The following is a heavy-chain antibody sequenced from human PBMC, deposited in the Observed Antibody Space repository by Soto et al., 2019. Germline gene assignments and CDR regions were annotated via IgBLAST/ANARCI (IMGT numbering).Heavy chain of an antibody. CDR1: GFTFSSYA. CDR2: ISGSGGST. Sequence: PGGSLRLSCAASGFTFSSYAVSWVRQAPGKGLEWVSAISGSGGSTYYADSVKGRFTISRDNSKNTLYLQMNSLRAEDTAVYYCAKDSSGWYGYFDYWGQGTLVTSPQ. D-gene: IGHD6-19*01. J-gene: IGHJ4*02. CDR3: AKDSSGWYGYFDY. V-gene: IGHV3-23*01.